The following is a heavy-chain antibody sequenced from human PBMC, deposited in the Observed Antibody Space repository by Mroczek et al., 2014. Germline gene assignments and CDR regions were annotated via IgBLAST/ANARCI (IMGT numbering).Heavy chain of an antibody. CDR3: ARDGVVSYYDFWSGYPGSAWFDP. CDR2: ISSSGSTI. CDR1: GFTFSDYY. V-gene: IGHV3-11*01. J-gene: IGHJ5*02. D-gene: IGHD3-3*01. Sequence: QVQLVESGGGLVKPGGSLRLSCAASGFTFSDYYMSWIRQAPGKGLEWVSYISSSGSTIYYADSVKGRFTISRDNAKNSLYLQMNSLRAEDTAVYYCARDGVVSYYDFWSGYPGSAWFDPWGQGTLVTVSS.